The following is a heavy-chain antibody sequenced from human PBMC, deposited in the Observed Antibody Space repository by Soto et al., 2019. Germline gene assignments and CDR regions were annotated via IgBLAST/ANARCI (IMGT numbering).Heavy chain of an antibody. V-gene: IGHV1-69*12. J-gene: IGHJ6*04. D-gene: IGHD3-10*01. CDR3: ARVSYYYGSGNLYGMDV. CDR2: IMPIFGTA. Sequence: QVQLEQSGFEVKKPGSSVKVSCRASGGTFSRYAISWVRQAPGQGLEWMGGIMPIFGTANYAQKFQDRVTISADEYTSTAYMDLSSLRSEDTAVYYCARVSYYYGSGNLYGMDVWGKGTTVTVSS. CDR1: GGTFSRYA.